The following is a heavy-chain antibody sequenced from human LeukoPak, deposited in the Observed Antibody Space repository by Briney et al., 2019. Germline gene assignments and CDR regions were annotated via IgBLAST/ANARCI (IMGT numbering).Heavy chain of an antibody. V-gene: IGHV3-30*02. Sequence: GGSLRLSCAASGFIFNNYGMHWVRQAPGKGLEWVAFIRYDGGNKYYADSVKGRFTISRDNSKNTLYLQMNSLRPEDTAVYYCVKDPAAVPRYFDYWGQGTLITVSS. J-gene: IGHJ4*02. CDR3: VKDPAAVPRYFDY. CDR1: GFIFNNYG. D-gene: IGHD2-2*01. CDR2: IRYDGGNK.